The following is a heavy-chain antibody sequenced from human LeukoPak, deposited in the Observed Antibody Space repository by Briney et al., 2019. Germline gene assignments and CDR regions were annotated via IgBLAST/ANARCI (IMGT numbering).Heavy chain of an antibody. Sequence: PGGSLRLSCAASGFTFSSYSMNWVRQAPGKGLEWVSSISSSSSYIYYADSVKGRFTISRDNAKNSLYLQMNSLRAEDTAVYYCASGDYYYDSSGYYIWGQGTLVTVSS. V-gene: IGHV3-21*01. D-gene: IGHD3-22*01. CDR1: GFTFSSYS. CDR2: ISSSSSYI. CDR3: ASGDYYYDSSGYYI. J-gene: IGHJ4*02.